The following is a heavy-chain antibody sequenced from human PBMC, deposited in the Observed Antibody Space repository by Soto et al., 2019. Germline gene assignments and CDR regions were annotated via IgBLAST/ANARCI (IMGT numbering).Heavy chain of an antibody. CDR2: MSPNSGRT. CDR3: ARGKRYTNDY. V-gene: IGHV1-8*01. D-gene: IGHD2-2*02. Sequence: QVQLVQSGAEVKKPGASVKVSCKASGYTFSNYDINWVRQATGQGLEWMGCMSPNSGRTGYAQKLQGRVTMTRNTSSSTAYMELSSLRSEDTAVYYCARGKRYTNDYWGQGTLVTVSS. J-gene: IGHJ4*02. CDR1: GYTFSNYD.